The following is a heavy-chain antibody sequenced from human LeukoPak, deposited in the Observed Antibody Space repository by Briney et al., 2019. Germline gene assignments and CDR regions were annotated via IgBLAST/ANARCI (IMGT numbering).Heavy chain of an antibody. V-gene: IGHV4-4*07. D-gene: IGHD2-15*01. CDR1: GGSISSYY. CDR2: IYTSGST. CDR3: ARDLGSIGSYYYYMDV. J-gene: IGHJ6*03. Sequence: PSETLSLTCTVSGGSISSYYWSWIRQPAGKGLEWTGRIYTSGSTNYNPSLKSRVTMSVDTSKNQFSLKLSSVTAADTAVYYCARDLGSIGSYYYYMDVWGKGTTVTVSS.